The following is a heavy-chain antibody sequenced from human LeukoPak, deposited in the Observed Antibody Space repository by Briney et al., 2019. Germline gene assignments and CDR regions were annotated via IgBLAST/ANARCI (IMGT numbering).Heavy chain of an antibody. CDR2: INPNTGYT. D-gene: IGHD4-17*01. CDR1: GYIFTRYY. Sequence: GASVKVSCKASGYIFTRYYLHWVRQALGQGLEWTGRINPNTGYTDYSYNFQGRVALTRDTSINTAYMEVTRLTSDDAAVYFCAVSRDYGDHYFDSWGLGTLVTVSS. J-gene: IGHJ4*02. CDR3: AVSRDYGDHYFDS. V-gene: IGHV1-2*06.